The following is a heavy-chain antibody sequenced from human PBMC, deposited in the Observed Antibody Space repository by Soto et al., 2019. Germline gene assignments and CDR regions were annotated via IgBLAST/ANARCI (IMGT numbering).Heavy chain of an antibody. CDR3: ARGCSSTSCYIRSTFSMDV. Sequence: EVQLVESGGGLVKPGGSLRLSCAASGFTFSSYSMNWIRQAPGKGLEWVSSISSSSSYIYYADSVKGRFTISRDNAKNSLYLQMNSLRAEDTAVYYCARGCSSTSCYIRSTFSMDVWGQGTTVTVSS. V-gene: IGHV3-21*01. D-gene: IGHD2-2*02. CDR1: GFTFSSYS. CDR2: ISSSSSYI. J-gene: IGHJ6*02.